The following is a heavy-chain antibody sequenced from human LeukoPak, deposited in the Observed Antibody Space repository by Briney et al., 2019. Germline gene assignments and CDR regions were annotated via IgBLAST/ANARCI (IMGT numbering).Heavy chain of an antibody. CDR3: ARGMAGKLDYDY. CDR1: GYSFTNYW. J-gene: IGHJ4*02. D-gene: IGHD5-24*01. CDR2: IWPNDSDT. V-gene: IGHV5-51*01. Sequence: GESLKISCKASGYSFTNYWIGWVRQMAGKGLEWMGIIWPNDSDTRYSTSFQGQVTISADKSISTAYLQWSSLKASDTAMYYCARGMAGKLDYDYWGQGTLVTVSS.